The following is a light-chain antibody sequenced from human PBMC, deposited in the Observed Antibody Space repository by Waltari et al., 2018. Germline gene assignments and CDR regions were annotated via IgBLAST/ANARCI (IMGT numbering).Light chain of an antibody. V-gene: IGKV3-20*01. J-gene: IGKJ1*01. CDR3: QNHERLPAT. Sequence: EVGLPHSPGPLPLSPGERAPLSCRPSQGVSKYLAWYKQRPGQAPRLLIYAASTRATGVPDRFSGSGFGTDFSLTISRLEPEDFAVYYCQNHERLPATFGQGTKVEIK. CDR2: AAS. CDR1: QGVSKY.